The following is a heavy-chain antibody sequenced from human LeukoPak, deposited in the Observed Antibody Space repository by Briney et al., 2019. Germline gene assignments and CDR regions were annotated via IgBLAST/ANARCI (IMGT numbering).Heavy chain of an antibody. D-gene: IGHD6-13*01. CDR1: GGSISSGSYY. CDR3: ARGCSSSWTTYYFDY. Sequence: MPSETLSLTCTVSGGSISSGSYYWSWIRQPAGRGLEWIWRIYTSGSTNYNPSLKSRVTISVDTSKNQFSLKLSSVTAADTAVYYCARGCSSSWTTYYFDYWGQGTLVTVSS. J-gene: IGHJ4*02. V-gene: IGHV4-61*02. CDR2: IYTSGST.